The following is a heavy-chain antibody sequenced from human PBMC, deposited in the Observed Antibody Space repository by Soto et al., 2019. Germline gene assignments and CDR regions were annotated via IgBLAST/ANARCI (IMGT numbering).Heavy chain of an antibody. J-gene: IGHJ6*03. D-gene: IGHD3-10*01. CDR1: GFTFSSYA. CDR2: ISGSGGST. Sequence: GGSLRLSCAASGFTFSSYAMSWVRQAPGKGLEWVSAISGSGGSTYYADSVKGRFTISRDNSKNTLYLQMNSLRAEDTAVYYCAKDRMVDYYGSGSFSPYYYYMDVWGKGTTVTVSS. V-gene: IGHV3-23*01. CDR3: AKDRMVDYYGSGSFSPYYYYMDV.